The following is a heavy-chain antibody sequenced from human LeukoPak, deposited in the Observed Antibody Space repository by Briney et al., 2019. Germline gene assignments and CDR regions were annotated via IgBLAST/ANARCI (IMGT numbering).Heavy chain of an antibody. J-gene: IGHJ4*02. CDR1: GFTFSSSG. CDR2: ISASGGET. Sequence: GGALRLPCAASGFTFSSSGMSWVRQAPGKRLEWVSAISASGGETYYADSVKGRFAISRDNSKTTLYLQLSRLTADDTAAYYCTKAGYDSGPIRYHYWGRGTLVTVSS. V-gene: IGHV3-23*01. CDR3: TKAGYDSGPIRYHY. D-gene: IGHD3-22*01.